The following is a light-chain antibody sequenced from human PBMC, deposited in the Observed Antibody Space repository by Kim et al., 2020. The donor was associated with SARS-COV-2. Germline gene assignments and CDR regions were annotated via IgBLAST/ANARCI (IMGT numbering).Light chain of an antibody. J-gene: IGKJ4*01. CDR2: AAS. Sequence: SASVGDRVTITCRASQGISSYLAWYQQKPGKAPKLLIYAASTLQSGVPSRFSGSGSGTDFTLTISSLQAEDFATYYCQQLNSYPLTFGGGTKLEI. CDR3: QQLNSYPLT. V-gene: IGKV1-9*01. CDR1: QGISSY.